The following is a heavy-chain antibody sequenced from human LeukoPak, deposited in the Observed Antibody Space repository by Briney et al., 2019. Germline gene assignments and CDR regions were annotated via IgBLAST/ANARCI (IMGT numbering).Heavy chain of an antibody. CDR3: ARHPSMIRGVIKVGFDY. Sequence: PSETLSLTCTVSGGSISSSSYYWGWIRQPPGKGLEWIGSIYYSGTYYNPSLKSRVTISVDTSKNQFSLKLSSVTAADTAVYYCARHPSMIRGVIKVGFDYWGQGTLVTVSS. V-gene: IGHV4-39*01. CDR1: GGSISSSSYY. D-gene: IGHD3-10*01. J-gene: IGHJ4*02. CDR2: IYYSGT.